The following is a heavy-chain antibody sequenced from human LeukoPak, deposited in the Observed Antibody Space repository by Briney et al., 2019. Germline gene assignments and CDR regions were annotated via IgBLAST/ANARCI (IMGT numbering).Heavy chain of an antibody. V-gene: IGHV3-7*01. CDR1: AFTFTNAW. J-gene: IGHJ4*02. D-gene: IGHD2-21*02. CDR2: INEDGSYK. Sequence: GGSLRLSCAASAFTFTNAWMNWVRQAPGKGLEWVANINEDGSYKYHADSVKGRLTISRDNAKNSLYLQMNSLRAEDTAVYYCARDATRGGDNDYWGQGTRVIVSS. CDR3: ARDATRGGDNDY.